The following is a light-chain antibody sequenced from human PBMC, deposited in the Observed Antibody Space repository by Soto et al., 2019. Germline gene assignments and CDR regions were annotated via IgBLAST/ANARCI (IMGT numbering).Light chain of an antibody. CDR1: QSVSSSY. CDR2: GAS. J-gene: IGKJ5*01. Sequence: EIVLTQSPGTLSLSPGERATLSCRASQSVSSSYLAWYQHKPGQAPRLLIYGASSRATGIPDRFSASGSGTDFTFTIRRVEPEDFAVYYCQQYGDSPHGTFGQGTRREIK. V-gene: IGKV3-20*01. CDR3: QQYGDSPHGT.